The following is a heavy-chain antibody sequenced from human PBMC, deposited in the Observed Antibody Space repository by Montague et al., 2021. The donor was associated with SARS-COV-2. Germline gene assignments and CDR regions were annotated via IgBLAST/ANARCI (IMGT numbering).Heavy chain of an antibody. Sequence: SETRSLTCTVSGGSISSYYWSWIRQPPGKGLEWIGCMHFTGKTKYSPSLRSRVTISVDTSKNQFSLKLNSVTAADTAMYYCARDLFYYSRGNYGSFDFWGQGTLVTVSS. CDR3: ARDLFYYSRGNYGSFDF. CDR1: GGSISSYY. V-gene: IGHV4-59*12. CDR2: MHFTGKT. D-gene: IGHD3-22*01. J-gene: IGHJ4*02.